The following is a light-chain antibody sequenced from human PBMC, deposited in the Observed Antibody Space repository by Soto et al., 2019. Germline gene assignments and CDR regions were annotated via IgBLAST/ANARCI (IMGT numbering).Light chain of an antibody. CDR3: SSYTSSSTLTV. V-gene: IGLV2-14*01. Sequence: QSALTQPASVSGSPGQSITISCTGTSSDVGGYNYVSWYQQHPGKAPKLMIYEVSNRPSGVSNRFSGSKSGNTASLHISGLQAEDEADYYCSSYTSSSTLTVFGGGTQLTVL. CDR1: SSDVGGYNY. CDR2: EVS. J-gene: IGLJ7*01.